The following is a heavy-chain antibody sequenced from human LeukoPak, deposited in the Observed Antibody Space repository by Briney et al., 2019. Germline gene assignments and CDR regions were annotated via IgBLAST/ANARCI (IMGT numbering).Heavy chain of an antibody. Sequence: ASVKVSCKASGYTFTSYYMHWVRQAPGQGLEWMGIINPSGGSTSYAQKFQGRVTMTRDMSTSTVYMELSSLRSEDTAVYYCATSSSWYSGLDYWGQGTLVTVSS. CDR1: GYTFTSYY. D-gene: IGHD6-13*01. CDR2: INPSGGST. J-gene: IGHJ4*02. CDR3: ATSSSWYSGLDY. V-gene: IGHV1-46*01.